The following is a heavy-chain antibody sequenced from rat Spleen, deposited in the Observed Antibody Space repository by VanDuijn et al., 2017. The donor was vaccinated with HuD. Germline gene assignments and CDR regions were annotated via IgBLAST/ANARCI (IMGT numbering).Heavy chain of an antibody. V-gene: IGHV5-7*01. J-gene: IGHJ2*01. CDR1: GFTFSDYN. Sequence: EVQLVESDGGLVQPGRSLKLSCAASGFTFSDYNMAWVRQAPKKGLEWVATISYDGSSTYYRDSVKGRFTISRDNAKSTLYLQMDSLRSEDTATYYCARQPTEGFDYWGQGVMVTVSS. CDR3: ARQPTEGFDY. D-gene: IGHD1-11*01. CDR2: ISYDGSST.